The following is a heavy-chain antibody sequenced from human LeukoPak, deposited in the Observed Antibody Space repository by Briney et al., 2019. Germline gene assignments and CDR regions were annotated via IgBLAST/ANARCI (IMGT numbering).Heavy chain of an antibody. CDR3: ARSSLYGSGSYHNDY. V-gene: IGHV1-2*06. J-gene: IGHJ4*02. CDR2: INPNSGGT. D-gene: IGHD3-10*01. CDR1: GYTFTGYY. Sequence: VASVKVSCKASGYTFTGYYMHWVRQAPGQGREWMGRINPNSGGTNYAQKFQGRVTMTRDTSISTAYMELSRLRSDDTAVYYCARSSLYGSGSYHNDYWGQGTLVTVSS.